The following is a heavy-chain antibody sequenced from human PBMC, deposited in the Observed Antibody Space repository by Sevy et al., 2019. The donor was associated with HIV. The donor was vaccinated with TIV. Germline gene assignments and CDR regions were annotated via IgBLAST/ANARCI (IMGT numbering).Heavy chain of an antibody. CDR2: IYPDDSDT. Sequence: GGSLRLSCKGSGYSFTSHWIGLVRHMPGKGLEWMGIIYPDDSDTRYSPSFEGQVTFSADKSISTAYLQWSSLKASDTAMYYCATSRSGYFDSSGYYIYWGQGTLVTVSS. CDR3: ATSRSGYFDSSGYYIY. CDR1: GYSFTSHW. J-gene: IGHJ4*02. V-gene: IGHV5-51*01. D-gene: IGHD3-22*01.